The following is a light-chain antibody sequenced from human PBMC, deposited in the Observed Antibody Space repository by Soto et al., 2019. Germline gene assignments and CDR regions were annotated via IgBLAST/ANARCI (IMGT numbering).Light chain of an antibody. CDR1: QSVISN. CDR3: QYYNNWLGA. Sequence: EIFVTQSPAILSVSPGESVTLSCRASQSVISNLAWYQQKLGQAPRLLIYGASTRASGIPARFSGSGSGTEFFLTISGLQSEDFAVYYCQYYNNWLGAFGGGTKVEIK. CDR2: GAS. J-gene: IGKJ4*01. V-gene: IGKV3-15*01.